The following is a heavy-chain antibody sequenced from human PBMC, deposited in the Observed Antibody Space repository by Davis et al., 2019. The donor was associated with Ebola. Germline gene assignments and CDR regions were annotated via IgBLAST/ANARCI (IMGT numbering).Heavy chain of an antibody. Sequence: GESLKISCAASGFNFNNYAMHWVRQAPGKGLEWVAFIPSNGHKTYYPDSVKGRFTISRDNSKNTLYLQMNSLRAEDTAVYYCARFHYYDSSGYYYYYGMDVWGKGTTVTVSS. J-gene: IGHJ6*04. CDR1: GFNFNNYA. CDR3: ARFHYYDSSGYYYYYGMDV. CDR2: IPSNGHKT. V-gene: IGHV3-30*04. D-gene: IGHD3-22*01.